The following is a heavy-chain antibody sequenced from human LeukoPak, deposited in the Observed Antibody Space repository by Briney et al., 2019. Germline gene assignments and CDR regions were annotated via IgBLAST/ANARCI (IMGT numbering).Heavy chain of an antibody. D-gene: IGHD3-3*01. V-gene: IGHV3-30-3*01. J-gene: IGHJ4*02. CDR2: ISYDGSNK. CDR3: ARGQSTDFWSGYYTPPFGY. CDR1: GFTFSSYA. Sequence: PGGSLRLSCAASGFTFSSYAMHWVRQAPGKGLEWVAVISYDGSNKYYADSVKGRFTISRDNSKNTLYLQMNSLRAEDTAVYYCARGQSTDFWSGYYTPPFGYWGQGTLVTVSS.